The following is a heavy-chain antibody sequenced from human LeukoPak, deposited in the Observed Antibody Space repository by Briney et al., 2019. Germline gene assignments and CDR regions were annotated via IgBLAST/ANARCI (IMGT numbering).Heavy chain of an antibody. J-gene: IGHJ4*02. Sequence: GGSLRLSCAASGFTFSSYSMNWARQAPGKGLEWVSHITGDASTVNYADSVKGRFTISRDNAKNSLFLQMNSLRDEDTAVYYCLRRLAYWGQGTLVTVSS. V-gene: IGHV3-48*02. CDR3: LRRLAY. CDR1: GFTFSSYS. CDR2: ITGDASTV.